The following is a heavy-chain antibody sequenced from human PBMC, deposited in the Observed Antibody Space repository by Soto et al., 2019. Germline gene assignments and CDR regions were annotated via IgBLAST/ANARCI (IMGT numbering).Heavy chain of an antibody. J-gene: IGHJ5*02. CDR2: INSDGSST. CDR3: ARASPPVLLWFGEFNWFDP. Sequence: SLRLSCAASGFTFSSYWVHWVRQAPGKGLVWVSRINSDGSSTSYADSVKGRFTISRDNAKNTLYLQMNSLRAEDTAVYYCARASPPVLLWFGEFNWFDPWGQGTLVTVSS. V-gene: IGHV3-74*01. D-gene: IGHD3-10*01. CDR1: GFTFSSYW.